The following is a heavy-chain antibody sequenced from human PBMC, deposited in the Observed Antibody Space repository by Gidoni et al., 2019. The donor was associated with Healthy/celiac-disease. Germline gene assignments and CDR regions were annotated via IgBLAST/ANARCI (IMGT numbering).Heavy chain of an antibody. CDR3: ARDRAGSFDY. CDR1: GFTFSSYG. V-gene: IGHV3-30*03. Sequence: QVQLVESGGGVVQPGRSLRLYCAASGFTFSSYGMHWVRQAPGKGLELVAVISYDGSNKYYADSVKGRCNISRDNSKNTLYLQMNSLRAEDTAVYYCARDRAGSFDYWGQGTLVTVSS. J-gene: IGHJ4*02. CDR2: ISYDGSNK.